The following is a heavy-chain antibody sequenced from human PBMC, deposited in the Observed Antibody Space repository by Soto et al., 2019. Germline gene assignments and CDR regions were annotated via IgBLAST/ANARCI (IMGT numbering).Heavy chain of an antibody. V-gene: IGHV1-18*01. J-gene: IGHJ4*02. D-gene: IGHD6-6*01. CDR3: ARVGDASSSSSWLDY. CDR1: GYTFTSYG. Sequence: ASVKVSCKASGYTFTSYGISWVRQAPGQGLEWMGWISAYNGNTNYAQKLQGRVTMTTDTSTSTAYMELRSLRSDDTAVYYCARVGDASSSSSWLDYWGQGTLVTGLL. CDR2: ISAYNGNT.